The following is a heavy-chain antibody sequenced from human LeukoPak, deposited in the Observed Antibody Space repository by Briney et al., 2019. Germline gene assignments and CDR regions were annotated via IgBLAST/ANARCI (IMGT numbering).Heavy chain of an antibody. CDR2: ISAGGST. J-gene: IGHJ4*02. V-gene: IGHV3-23*01. D-gene: IGHD6-19*01. CDR3: AEQSDTTGWYVDY. Sequence: GGSLRLSCAASAFTFSNYAMSWVRQAPGRGLEWVSDISAGGSTFYADAVKGRFTISRDNSKTTLYLQMDSLRAEDTAIYYCAEQSDTTGWYVDYWGQGTLVTVSS. CDR1: AFTFSNYA.